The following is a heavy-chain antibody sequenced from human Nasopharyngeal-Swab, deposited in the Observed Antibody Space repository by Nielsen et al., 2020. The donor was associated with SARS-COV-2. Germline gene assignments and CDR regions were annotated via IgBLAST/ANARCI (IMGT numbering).Heavy chain of an antibody. CDR3: ARDYGSMIYYMDV. CDR1: GFTFSSYA. Sequence: GGSLRLSCAASGFTFSSYAMHWVRQAPGKGLEWVAVISYDGSNKYYADSVKGRFTIFRDNSKNTLYLQMNSLRAEDTAVYYCARDYGSMIYYMDVWGKGTTVTVSS. J-gene: IGHJ6*03. V-gene: IGHV3-30-3*01. D-gene: IGHD4-17*01. CDR2: ISYDGSNK.